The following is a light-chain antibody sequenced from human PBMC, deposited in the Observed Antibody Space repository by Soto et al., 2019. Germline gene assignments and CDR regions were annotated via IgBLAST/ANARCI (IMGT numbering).Light chain of an antibody. CDR3: CSYAGSYTYV. J-gene: IGLJ1*01. CDR2: DVS. Sequence: QSVLTQPRSVYGTPEQSVTISCTGTSRDVGGYNYVSWYQQHPGKASKLMIYDVSKRPSGVPYRFSGSKSGYTASLTISGLQAEDEADYYCCSYAGSYTYVFGTGTKVTVL. CDR1: SRDVGGYNY. V-gene: IGLV2-11*01.